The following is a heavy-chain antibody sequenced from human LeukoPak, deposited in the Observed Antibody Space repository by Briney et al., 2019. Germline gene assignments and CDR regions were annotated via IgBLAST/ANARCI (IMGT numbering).Heavy chain of an antibody. J-gene: IGHJ4*02. CDR1: GFTFSSYW. CDR2: IKQDGSEK. D-gene: IGHD4-11*01. V-gene: IGHV3-7*01. CDR3: VKDMAGNYDY. Sequence: GGSLRLSCAASGFTFSSYWMSWVRQAPGKGLEWVANIKQDGSEKYYVDSVKGRFTISRDNAKNSLYLQMNSLRAEDTAIYYCVKDMAGNYDYWGQGTLVTVSS.